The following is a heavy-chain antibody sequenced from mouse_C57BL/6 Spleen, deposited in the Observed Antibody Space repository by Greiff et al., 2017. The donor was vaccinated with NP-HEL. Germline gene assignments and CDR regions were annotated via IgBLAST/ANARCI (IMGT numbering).Heavy chain of an antibody. V-gene: IGHV1-4*01. CDR1: GYTFTSYT. Sequence: QVQLQQSGAELARPGASVKMSCKASGYTFTSYTMHWVKQRPGQGLEWIGYINPSSGYTKYNQKFKDKATLTADKSSSTAYMQLSSLTSEDSAVYYCARKGTSNYDAMDYWGQGTSVTVSS. J-gene: IGHJ4*01. CDR3: ARKGTSNYDAMDY. CDR2: INPSSGYT. D-gene: IGHD2-5*01.